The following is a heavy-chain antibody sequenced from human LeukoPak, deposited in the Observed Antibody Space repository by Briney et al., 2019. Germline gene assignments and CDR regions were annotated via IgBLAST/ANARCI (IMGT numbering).Heavy chain of an antibody. V-gene: IGHV4-59*08. CDR1: GGGIRGNY. J-gene: IGHJ3*02. CDR2: IYYSGST. D-gene: IGHD3-10*01. CDR3: ARHGGTSGRSYRQDAFDI. Sequence: FDTLGLICAVCGGGIRGNYWSWMRQPPGKGLEWIGYIYYSGSTHYNPSLKSRVTISVDTSKNQFSLRLISVTAADTAVYYCARHGGTSGRSYRQDAFDIWGQGTMVTVSS.